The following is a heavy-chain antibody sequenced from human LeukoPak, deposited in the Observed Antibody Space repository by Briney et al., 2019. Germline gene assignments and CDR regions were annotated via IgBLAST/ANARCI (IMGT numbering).Heavy chain of an antibody. D-gene: IGHD3-9*01. CDR1: GYTFTGYY. V-gene: IGHV1-2*02. Sequence: EASVKVSCKASGYTFTGYYMHWVRQAPGQGLEWMGWINPNSGGTNYAQKFQGRVTMTRDTSISTAYMELSRLRSDDTAVYYCARDGTYYDILTGYYNPDYWGQGTLVTVSS. CDR3: ARDGTYYDILTGYYNPDY. CDR2: INPNSGGT. J-gene: IGHJ4*02.